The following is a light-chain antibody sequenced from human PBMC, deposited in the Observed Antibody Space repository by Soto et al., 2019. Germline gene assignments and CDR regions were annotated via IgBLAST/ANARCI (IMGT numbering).Light chain of an antibody. CDR3: CSYTPSGSFV. V-gene: IGLV2-23*01. CDR2: EGT. J-gene: IGLJ1*01. Sequence: QSALTQPASVSGSPGQSITISCTGTSSDVGSYNLVSWYQHHPGKAPKLMIYEGTKRPSGISNRFSGSKSGNTASLTVSGLQAEDESDYYCCSYTPSGSFVFGSGTKVTVL. CDR1: SSDVGSYNL.